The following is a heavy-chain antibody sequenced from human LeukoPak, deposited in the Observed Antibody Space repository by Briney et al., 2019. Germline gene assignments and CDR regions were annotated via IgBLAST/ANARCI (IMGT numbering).Heavy chain of an antibody. D-gene: IGHD3-16*01. J-gene: IGHJ6*03. CDR1: GFTFDDYA. Sequence: PGGSLRLSCAASGFTFDDYAMHWVRQAPGKGLEWVSGITWNSDNIEYADSVKGRFTISRDNAKNSLYPQMNSLRAEDMALYYCAKGGGGRLIYYYYMDVWGKGTTVTVSS. CDR3: AKGGGGRLIYYYYMDV. CDR2: ITWNSDNI. V-gene: IGHV3-9*03.